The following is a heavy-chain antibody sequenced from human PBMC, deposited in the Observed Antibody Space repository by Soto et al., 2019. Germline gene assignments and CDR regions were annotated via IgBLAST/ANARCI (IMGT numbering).Heavy chain of an antibody. CDR3: ARAGGFDFWSGLGGPFDC. CDR1: GAPIRSGYFY. J-gene: IGHJ4*02. Sequence: SETLSLTCIVCGAPIRSGYFYWSWIRQPPGKGLEWIGYILYIGSSLYSPSLASRLNISGDTAKNHFSLRLSSVTAADTGTYYFARAGGFDFWSGLGGPFDCCGQRLLVAVCS. CDR2: ILYIGSS. D-gene: IGHD3-3*01. V-gene: IGHV4-30-4*01.